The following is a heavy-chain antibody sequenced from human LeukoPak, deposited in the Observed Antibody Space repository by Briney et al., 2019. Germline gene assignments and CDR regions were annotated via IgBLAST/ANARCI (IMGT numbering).Heavy chain of an antibody. J-gene: IGHJ4*02. Sequence: GGSLRLSCAASGFTFSACGFNWVRQAPGKGLERVSYIGPTGTDRYYADLVRGRFTISRDNAKNSMYLQMDSLRDEDTAVYSCAPETIGRHFDYLVQGTLLTVSS. D-gene: IGHD1-14*01. CDR1: GFTFSACG. CDR2: IGPTGTDR. V-gene: IGHV3-21*01. CDR3: APETIGRHFDY.